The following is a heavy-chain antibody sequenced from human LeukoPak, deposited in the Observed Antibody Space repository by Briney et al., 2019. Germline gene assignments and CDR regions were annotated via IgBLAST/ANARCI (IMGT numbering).Heavy chain of an antibody. V-gene: IGHV3-21*01. CDR1: GFTFSTYS. D-gene: IGHD2-15*01. Sequence: GGSLRLSCTASGFTFSTYSMNWVRQAQGKGLEWVASISTTSTYMYYADSVKGRFTISRDNAKKSLYLQMNSLRAEDTAVYYCARYPAGFYYYFYMDVWGKGTPVTVSS. J-gene: IGHJ6*03. CDR3: ARYPAGFYYYFYMDV. CDR2: ISTTSTYM.